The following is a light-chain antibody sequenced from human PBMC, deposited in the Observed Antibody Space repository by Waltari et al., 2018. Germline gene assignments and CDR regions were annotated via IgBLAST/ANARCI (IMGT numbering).Light chain of an antibody. CDR1: SSNIGSND. J-gene: IGLJ2*01. V-gene: IGLV1-47*01. CDR2: RSN. CDR3: AAWDDSLSGPV. Sequence: QSVLTQPPSASGTPGLRVAISCSGSSSNIGSNDVYWYQLHPGTAPKVLIYRSNQPPSGVPDRFSGSKSGTSASLAISGLRSEDEADYYCAAWDDSLSGPVFGGGTKVTVL.